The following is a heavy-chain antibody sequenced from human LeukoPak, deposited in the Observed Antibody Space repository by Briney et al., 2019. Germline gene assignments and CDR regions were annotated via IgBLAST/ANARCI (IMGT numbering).Heavy chain of an antibody. J-gene: IGHJ5*02. V-gene: IGHV3-23*01. D-gene: IGHD2-15*01. CDR2: FTGLGGT. Sequence: GGSLRLSCAASGFTFSTYTMMWVRQAPGKGLRWLASFTGLGGTYYADSVKGRFTVSRDYSKNTLYLQMNSLSAEDTAVYYCAKGDAGGKVDWFDPWGQGTLVTVSS. CDR3: AKGDAGGKVDWFDP. CDR1: GFTFSTYT.